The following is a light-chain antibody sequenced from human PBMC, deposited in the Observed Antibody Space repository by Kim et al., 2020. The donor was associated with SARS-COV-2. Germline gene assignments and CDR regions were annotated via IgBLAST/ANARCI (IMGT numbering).Light chain of an antibody. V-gene: IGLV3-1*01. CDR2: QDN. J-gene: IGLJ1*01. Sequence: VAVSQGQTASITCAGDKLGDKYVCWYQQKPGQSPVLVIYQDNKRPSGIPGRFSGSNSGNTATLTIRGTQPMDEADYYCQAWDSNYVFGTGTKVTVL. CDR3: QAWDSNYV. CDR1: KLGDKY.